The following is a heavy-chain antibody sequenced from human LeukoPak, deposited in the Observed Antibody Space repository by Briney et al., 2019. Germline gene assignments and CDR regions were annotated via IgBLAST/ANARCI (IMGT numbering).Heavy chain of an antibody. D-gene: IGHD1-26*01. CDR2: IYYSGST. CDR3: ARTSGSYSPDAFDI. J-gene: IGHJ3*02. V-gene: IGHV4-34*01. Sequence: SETLSLTCAVYGGSFSGYYWSWIRQPPGKGLEWIGSIYYSGSTYYNPSLKSRVTISVDTSKNQFSLKLSSVTAADTAVYYCARTSGSYSPDAFDIWGQGTMVTVSS. CDR1: GGSFSGYY.